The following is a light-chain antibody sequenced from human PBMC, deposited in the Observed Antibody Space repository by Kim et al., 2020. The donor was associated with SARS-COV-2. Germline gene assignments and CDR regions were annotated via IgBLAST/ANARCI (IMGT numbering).Light chain of an antibody. V-gene: IGKV1-33*01. J-gene: IGKJ2*01. CDR1: IDMRNY. CDR2: DAS. Sequence: SACVGERVTITCHARIDMRNYLNWYQQKPGKAPKLLIYDASDLEAGVPSRVSGSGAGSHFTFNITSLKPEDVATYYCQQYDNLPHTFGQGTKLEI. CDR3: QQYDNLPHT.